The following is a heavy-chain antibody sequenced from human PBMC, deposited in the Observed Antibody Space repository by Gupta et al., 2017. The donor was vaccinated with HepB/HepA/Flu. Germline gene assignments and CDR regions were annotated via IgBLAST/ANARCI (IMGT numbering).Heavy chain of an antibody. CDR3: GRDAFGERVD. CDR2: INSDGSRI. CDR1: EFTFSNYW. D-gene: IGHD3-10*01. J-gene: IGHJ4*02. Sequence: EAQVEESGGGVVQAGGSLRLSCVASEFTFSNYWMHWFRQAPGKGLVWVSRINSDGSRIDYADSVKGRFTISRDNAKKTLYLQMNSLRAEDTAVYYCGRDAFGERVDGGQGVMVTVSS. V-gene: IGHV3-74*01.